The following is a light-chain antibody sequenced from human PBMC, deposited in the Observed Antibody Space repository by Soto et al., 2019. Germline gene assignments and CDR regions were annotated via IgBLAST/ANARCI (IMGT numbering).Light chain of an antibody. CDR2: AAS. CDR1: QVVANY. V-gene: IGKV1-39*01. CDR3: QHSFQTPYT. Sequence: DIQMTQSPSSLSASVGDRVTMTCRTSQVVANYLHWYQQKPGSPPRLLIYAASTLHTGVPSRFRGSGSGTNCTLTINGVQPDDFATYFCQHSFQTPYTFGQGTLLEI. J-gene: IGKJ2*01.